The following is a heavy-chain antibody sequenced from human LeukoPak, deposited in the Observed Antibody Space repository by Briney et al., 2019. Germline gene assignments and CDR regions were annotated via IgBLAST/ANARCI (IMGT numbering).Heavy chain of an antibody. Sequence: ASVKVSCKASGYTFTSYDINWVRQATGQGFEWMGWMNPNSGNTGYAQKFQGRVTMTRNTSISTAYMELSSLRSEDTAVYYCARVFYVTSRYYYYYYMDVWGKGTTVTVSS. CDR3: ARVFYVTSRYYYYYYMDV. CDR1: GYTFTSYD. D-gene: IGHD3-16*01. V-gene: IGHV1-8*01. J-gene: IGHJ6*03. CDR2: MNPNSGNT.